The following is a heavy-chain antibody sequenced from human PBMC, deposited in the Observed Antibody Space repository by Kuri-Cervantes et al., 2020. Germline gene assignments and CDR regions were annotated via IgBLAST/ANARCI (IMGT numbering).Heavy chain of an antibody. CDR2: IYYSGST. CDR3: ARALWFGTLDY. D-gene: IGHD3-10*01. J-gene: IGHJ4*02. V-gene: IGHV4-31*03. CDR1: GGSISSNDYH. Sequence: SETLSLTCTVSGGSISSNDYHWSWIRQHPGKGLEWIGYIYYSGSTYYNPSLKSRVTISVDTSKNQFSLKLSSVTAADTAVYYCARALWFGTLDYWGQGTLVTVSS.